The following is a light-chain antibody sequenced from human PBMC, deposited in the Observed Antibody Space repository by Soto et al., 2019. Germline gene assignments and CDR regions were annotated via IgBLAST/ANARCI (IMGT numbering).Light chain of an antibody. CDR2: GTS. J-gene: IGKJ1*01. V-gene: IGKV3-20*01. Sequence: EIVLTQSPGTLSLSPGERATLSCRASQSVSSSYLAWYQQKHGQAPRLLIYGTSSRATAIPDRFSGSGSGTDFTLTISRLDPEDFAVYYCQQYGSSSWTFGQGTKVEIK. CDR3: QQYGSSSWT. CDR1: QSVSSSY.